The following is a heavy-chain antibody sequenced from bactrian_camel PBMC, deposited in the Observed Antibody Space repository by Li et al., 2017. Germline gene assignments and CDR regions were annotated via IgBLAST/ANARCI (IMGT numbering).Heavy chain of an antibody. CDR3: AAGPLRYCNVLTRRTTDYIT. CDR1: SQNKYC. V-gene: IGHV3S53*01. Sequence: VQLVESGGGSVQPGGSLRLSCAYSQNKYCMGWFRQGPGKEREGLASMSNDGRVIIRDSVKGRVTLSKDKAKSTLYLQMNSLKTEDTAMYHCAAGPLRYCNVLTRRTTDYITWGQGTQVTVS. D-gene: IGHD1*01. CDR2: MSNDGRV. J-gene: IGHJ4*01.